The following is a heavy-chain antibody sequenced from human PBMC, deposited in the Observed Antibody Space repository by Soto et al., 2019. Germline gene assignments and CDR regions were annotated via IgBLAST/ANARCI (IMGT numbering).Heavy chain of an antibody. Sequence: PGESLKISCKGSGYSFTSYWIGWVRQMPGKGLGCMGIIYPGDSDTRYRPSFQHEVTISADKSISTAYLQWSSLKASATAMYYCARLVRIAGRLYYYYGMDVWGQGTTVTVSS. CDR2: IYPGDSDT. V-gene: IGHV5-51*01. J-gene: IGHJ6*02. CDR3: ARLVRIAGRLYYYYGMDV. D-gene: IGHD6-6*01. CDR1: GYSFTSYW.